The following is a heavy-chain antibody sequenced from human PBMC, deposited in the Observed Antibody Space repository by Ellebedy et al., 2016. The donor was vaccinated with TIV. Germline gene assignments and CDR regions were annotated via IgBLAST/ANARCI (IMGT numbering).Heavy chain of an antibody. J-gene: IGHJ4*02. CDR2: IIGMFGTA. CDR1: GGTFSSYA. CDR3: ARHSGYHATSHFAN. D-gene: IGHD5-12*01. Sequence: SVKVSCKASGGTFSSYAISWVRQAPGQGLEWMGGIIGMFGTASYAQKFVGRVTITADEFTSSAYMELSSLRSQDTAVYFCARHSGYHATSHFANWGQGTLVTVSS. V-gene: IGHV1-69*13.